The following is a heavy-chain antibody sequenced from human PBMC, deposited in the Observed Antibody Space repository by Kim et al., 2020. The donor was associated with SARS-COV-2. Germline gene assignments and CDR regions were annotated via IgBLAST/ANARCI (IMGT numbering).Heavy chain of an antibody. CDR1: GFTFSAYD. CDR3: VRDRMGGAFDM. CDR2: ITKSSTTI. Sequence: GGSLRLSCATSGFTFSAYDMNWVRQAPGKGLEWLSFITKSSTTIYYAESVEGRFTISRDNAKNSLFLQMNSLRDEDTALYYCVRDRMGGAFDMWGQGTMVTVSS. D-gene: IGHD3-16*01. J-gene: IGHJ3*02. V-gene: IGHV3-48*02.